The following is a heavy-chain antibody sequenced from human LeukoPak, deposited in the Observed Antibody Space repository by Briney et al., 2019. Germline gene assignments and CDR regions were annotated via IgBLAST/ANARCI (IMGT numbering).Heavy chain of an antibody. CDR3: ARVRGYSYGSDAFDI. V-gene: IGHV4-34*01. Sequence: PSETLSLTCAVYGGSFSGYYWSWIRQPPGKGLEWIGEINHSGSTNYNPSLKSRVTISLDTSKNQFSLKVKPVTAADTAVFYCARVRGYSYGSDAFDIWGQGTMVTVSS. CDR1: GGSFSGYY. J-gene: IGHJ3*02. D-gene: IGHD5-18*01. CDR2: INHSGST.